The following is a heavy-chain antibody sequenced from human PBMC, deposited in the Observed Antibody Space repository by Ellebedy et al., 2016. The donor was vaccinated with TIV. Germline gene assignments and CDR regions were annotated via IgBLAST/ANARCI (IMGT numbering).Heavy chain of an antibody. CDR2: IYYSGST. Sequence: MPSETLSLTCTVSGGSISSGGYYWSWIRQHPGKGLEWIGYIYYSGSTYYNPSLKSRVTISVDTSKNQFSLKLSSVTAADTAVYYCARHEPMVRGVNFDYWGQGTLVTVSS. J-gene: IGHJ4*02. CDR3: ARHEPMVRGVNFDY. CDR1: GGSISSGGYY. V-gene: IGHV4-31*03. D-gene: IGHD3-10*01.